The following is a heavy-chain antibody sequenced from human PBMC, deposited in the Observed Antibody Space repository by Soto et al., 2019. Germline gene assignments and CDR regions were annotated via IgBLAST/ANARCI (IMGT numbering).Heavy chain of an antibody. CDR1: GGSISSYY. Sequence: PSETLSLTCTVSGGSISSYYWGWIRQPPGKGLEWIGYIYYSGSTNYNPSLKSRVTISVDTSKNQFSLKLSSVTAADTAVYYCARIPPYGDYEFDYWGQGTLVTV. V-gene: IGHV4-59*01. D-gene: IGHD4-17*01. J-gene: IGHJ4*02. CDR3: ARIPPYGDYEFDY. CDR2: IYYSGST.